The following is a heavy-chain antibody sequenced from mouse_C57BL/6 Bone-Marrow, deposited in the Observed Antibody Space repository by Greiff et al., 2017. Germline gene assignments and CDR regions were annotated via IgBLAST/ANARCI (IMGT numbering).Heavy chain of an antibody. V-gene: IGHV5-9-1*02. J-gene: IGHJ3*01. CDR3: TRSLYDYDQAY. D-gene: IGHD2-4*01. CDR1: GFTFSSYA. CDR2: ISSGGDYI. Sequence: EVQVVESGEGLVKPGGSLKLSCAASGFTFSSYAMSWVRQTPEKRLEWVAYISSGGDYIYYADTVTGRFTISRDNARNTLYLQMRSLKSEDTAMYYCTRSLYDYDQAYWGQGTLVTVSA.